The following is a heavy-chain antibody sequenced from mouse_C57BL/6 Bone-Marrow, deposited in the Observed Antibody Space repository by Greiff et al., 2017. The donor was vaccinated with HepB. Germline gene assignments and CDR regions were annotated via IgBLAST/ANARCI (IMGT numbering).Heavy chain of an antibody. CDR3: ARRPCITTEYYFDY. CDR1: GYTFTSYW. Sequence: QVQLQQPGAELVKPGASVKLSCKASGYTFTSYWMHWVKQRPGQGLEWIGMIHPNSGSTNYNEKFKSKATLTVDKSSSTAYMQLSSLTSEDSAVYYCARRPCITTEYYFDYWGQGTTLTVSS. CDR2: IHPNSGST. J-gene: IGHJ2*01. D-gene: IGHD1-1*01. V-gene: IGHV1-64*01.